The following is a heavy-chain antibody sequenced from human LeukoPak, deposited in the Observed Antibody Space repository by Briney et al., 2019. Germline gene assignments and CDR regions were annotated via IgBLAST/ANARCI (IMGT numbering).Heavy chain of an antibody. J-gene: IGHJ4*02. CDR2: INHSGST. CDR1: GGSFSGYY. Sequence: SETLSLTCAVYGGSFSGYYWSWIRQPPGKGLEWIGEINHSGSTNYNPSLKSRVTISVDTSKNQFSLKLSSVTAADTAVYYCASLEGATSQFDYWGQGTLVTVSS. V-gene: IGHV4-34*01. D-gene: IGHD5-12*01. CDR3: ASLEGATSQFDY.